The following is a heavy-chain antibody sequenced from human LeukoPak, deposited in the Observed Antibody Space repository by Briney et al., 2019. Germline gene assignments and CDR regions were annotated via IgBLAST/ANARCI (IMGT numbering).Heavy chain of an antibody. V-gene: IGHV4-34*01. CDR3: ARVPPVLRFLEWFPSWFDP. Sequence: PSETLSLTCAVYGGSFSGYYWSWIRQPPGKGLEWIGEINHSGSTNYNPSLKSRVTISVDTSKNQFSLKLSSVTAADTAVYYCARVPPVLRFLEWFPSWFDPWGQGTLVTVSS. J-gene: IGHJ5*02. D-gene: IGHD3-3*01. CDR2: INHSGST. CDR1: GGSFSGYY.